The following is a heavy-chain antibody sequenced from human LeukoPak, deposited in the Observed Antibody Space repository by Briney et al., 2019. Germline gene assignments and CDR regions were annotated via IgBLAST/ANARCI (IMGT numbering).Heavy chain of an antibody. J-gene: IGHJ1*01. D-gene: IGHD3-16*01. Sequence: PSETLSLTCTVSGGSISSYYWSWIRQPPGKGLEWIGYISYSGYSNYNPSLKSRVTISVDTSKNQFSLKLSSVTAADTAMYYCARASTFFQDWGQGTLVTVSS. CDR2: ISYSGYS. CDR3: ARASTFFQD. V-gene: IGHV4-59*01. CDR1: GGSISSYY.